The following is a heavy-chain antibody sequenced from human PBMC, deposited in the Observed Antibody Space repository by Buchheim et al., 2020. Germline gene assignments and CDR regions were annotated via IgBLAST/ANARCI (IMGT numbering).Heavy chain of an antibody. J-gene: IGHJ4*02. CDR3: AKDASIAARLTY. V-gene: IGHV3-30*18. CDR2: ISYDGSNT. Sequence: QVQLVESGGGVVQPGRSLRLSCAASGFTFSSYGMHWVRQAPGKGLEWVAVISYDGSNTYYADSVKGRFTISRDNSKNTLYLQMNSRRAEDTAVYYCAKDASIAARLTYCGQRTL. D-gene: IGHD6-6*01. CDR1: GFTFSSYG.